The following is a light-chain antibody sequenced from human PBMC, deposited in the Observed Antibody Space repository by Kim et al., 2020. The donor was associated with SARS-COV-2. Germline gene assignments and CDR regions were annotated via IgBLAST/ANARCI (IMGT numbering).Light chain of an antibody. Sequence: SYELTQPPSVSVSPGQTASITCSGERLGNKYVCWYQKKPGQSPVVVMYQDKRRPSGIPERFSGSNSGNTATLTISGTQAMDEADYYCQVWESTTTVFGGGTQLTVL. CDR2: QDK. CDR3: QVWESTTTV. CDR1: RLGNKY. V-gene: IGLV3-1*01. J-gene: IGLJ2*01.